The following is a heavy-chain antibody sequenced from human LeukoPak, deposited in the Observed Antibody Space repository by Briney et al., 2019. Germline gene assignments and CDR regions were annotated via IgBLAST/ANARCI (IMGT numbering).Heavy chain of an antibody. Sequence: SGGSLRLSCAASGFTFSNFLMTWVRQAPGKGPEWVSAISGSGGDTYYADSVKGRFTISRDNSKNTLYLQMNNLRAEGTAVYYCARESVGSDYFDFWGQGTLVTVSS. J-gene: IGHJ4*02. CDR1: GFTFSNFL. CDR2: ISGSGGDT. CDR3: ARESVGSDYFDF. D-gene: IGHD1-26*01. V-gene: IGHV3-23*01.